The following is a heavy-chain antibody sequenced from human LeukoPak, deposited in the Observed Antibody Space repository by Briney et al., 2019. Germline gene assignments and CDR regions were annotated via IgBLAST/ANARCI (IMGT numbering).Heavy chain of an antibody. CDR3: ARDSTMVRGRGIWSDYYYYYGMDV. CDR2: INHSGST. CDR1: GGSFSGYY. Sequence: SETLSLTCAVYGGSFSGYYWSWIRQPPGKGLEWIGEINHSGSTNYNPSLKSRVTISVDTSKNQFSLKLSSVTAADTAVYYCARDSTMVRGRGIWSDYYYYYGMDVWGQGTTVTVSS. J-gene: IGHJ6*02. D-gene: IGHD3-10*01. V-gene: IGHV4-34*01.